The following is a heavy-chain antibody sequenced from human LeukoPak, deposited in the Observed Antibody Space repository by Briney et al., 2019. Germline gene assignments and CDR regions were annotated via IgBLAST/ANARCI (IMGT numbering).Heavy chain of an antibody. CDR3: ARVSSGQDGMDV. CDR2: IIPILGIA. D-gene: IGHD3-22*01. Sequence: ALVKVSCKASGGTFSSYTISWVRQAPGQGLEWMGRIIPILGIANYAQKFQGRVTITADKSTSTAYMELSSLRSEDTAVYYCARVSSGQDGMDVWGQGTTVTVSS. CDR1: GGTFSSYT. V-gene: IGHV1-69*02. J-gene: IGHJ6*02.